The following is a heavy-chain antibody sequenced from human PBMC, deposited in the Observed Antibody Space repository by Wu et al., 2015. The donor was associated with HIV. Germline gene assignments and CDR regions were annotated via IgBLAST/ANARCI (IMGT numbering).Heavy chain of an antibody. V-gene: IGHV1-69*05. CDR3: AREQPVREMATVPRAFDL. CDR1: GGTFSSYA. Sequence: QVQLVQSGAEVKKPGSSVKVSCKASGGTFSSYAISWVRQAPGQGLEWMGGVNPVFPAGKYAQKFQDRVSIITDDVTGTVYMELKGLTSEDTAVYFCAREQPVREMATVPRAFDLWGQGTMVIVSS. J-gene: IGHJ3*01. CDR2: VNPVFPAG. D-gene: IGHD5-24*01.